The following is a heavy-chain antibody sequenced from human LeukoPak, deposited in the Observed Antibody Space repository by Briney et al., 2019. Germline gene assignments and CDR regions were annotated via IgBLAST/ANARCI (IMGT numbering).Heavy chain of an antibody. V-gene: IGHV1-69*06. CDR1: GGTFSSYA. J-gene: IGHJ4*02. CDR3: ARDKSMYSSSWPIDY. D-gene: IGHD6-13*01. Sequence: SVKVSCKASGGTFSSYAISWVRQAPGQGLEWMGGIIPIFGTANYAQKFQGRVTITADKSTSTAYMELSSLRSEDTAVYYCARDKSMYSSSWPIDYWGQGTLVTVSS. CDR2: IIPIFGTA.